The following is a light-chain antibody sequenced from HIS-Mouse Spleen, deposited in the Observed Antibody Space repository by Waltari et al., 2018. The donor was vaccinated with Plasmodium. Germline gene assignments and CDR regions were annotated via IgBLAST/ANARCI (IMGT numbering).Light chain of an antibody. CDR2: GAS. CDR3: QQYGSSPLT. V-gene: IGKV3-20*01. CDR1: QCVSSSY. Sequence: EIVLTQSPGTLSLSPGARATLSCRASQCVSSSYLAWYQQKPGQAPRLLIYGASSRATGIPDRFSGSGSGTDFTLTISRLEPEDFAVYYCQQYGSSPLTFGGGTKVEIK. J-gene: IGKJ4*01.